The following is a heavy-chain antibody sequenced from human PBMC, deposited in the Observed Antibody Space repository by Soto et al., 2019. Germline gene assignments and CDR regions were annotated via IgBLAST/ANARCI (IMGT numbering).Heavy chain of an antibody. CDR1: GFTFSSYG. V-gene: IGHV3-30*03. CDR3: ACGYSYGFY. CDR2: ISNDGTNK. D-gene: IGHD5-18*01. Sequence: QVQLVESGGGVVQPGRSLRLSCAASGFTFSSYGIHWVRQAPGKGLEWVAVISNDGTNKYYADSVKGRFTISRDNSKNTMYLQMNSLRAEATAVYYCACGYSYGFYWGQGTVVTVSS. J-gene: IGHJ4*02.